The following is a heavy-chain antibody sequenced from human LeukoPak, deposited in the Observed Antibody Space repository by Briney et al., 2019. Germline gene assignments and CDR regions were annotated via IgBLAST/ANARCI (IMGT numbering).Heavy chain of an antibody. CDR3: ASSHDSSGND. CDR2: IKYDGTHK. Sequence: TGGSLRLSCVASGFSFSSYWMARVRQAPGKGLEWVANIKYDGTHKFYADSVKGRFTISRDNAKNSLFLEMNSLRADDTAVYFCASSHDSSGNDWGQGTLVAVSS. V-gene: IGHV3-7*01. J-gene: IGHJ4*02. D-gene: IGHD3-22*01. CDR1: GFSFSSYW.